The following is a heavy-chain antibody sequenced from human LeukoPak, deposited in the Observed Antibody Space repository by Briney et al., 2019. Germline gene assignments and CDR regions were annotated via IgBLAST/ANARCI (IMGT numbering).Heavy chain of an antibody. CDR3: VKDFCRGGNCPFPFVDS. CDR2: TVAGYSET. CDR1: GFTISGHA. D-gene: IGHD4-23*01. Sequence: GGSLRLSCVASGFTISGHAMSWVRQAPAKGLEWVSITVAGYSETHYADSVRGRFTISRDDSSNTLPLEMNSLRADDTGTYYCVKDFCRGGNCPFPFVDSWGQGTVVTVSS. V-gene: IGHV3-23*01. J-gene: IGHJ4*02.